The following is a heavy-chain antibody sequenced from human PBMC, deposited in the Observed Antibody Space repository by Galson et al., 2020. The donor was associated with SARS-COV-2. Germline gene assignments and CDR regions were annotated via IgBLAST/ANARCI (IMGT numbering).Heavy chain of an antibody. J-gene: IGHJ4*02. CDR3: ARGGVVVPAAIFDY. V-gene: IGHV3-33*01. Sequence: GESLKISGAASGFTFSTYGMHWVRQAPGKGLEWVAVIWYDGSDKYYADSVKGRFTISRDNSKNTLYLQMNSLRAEDTAVYYCARGGVVVPAAIFDYWGQGTLVTVSS. CDR1: GFTFSTYG. D-gene: IGHD2-2*01. CDR2: IWYDGSDK.